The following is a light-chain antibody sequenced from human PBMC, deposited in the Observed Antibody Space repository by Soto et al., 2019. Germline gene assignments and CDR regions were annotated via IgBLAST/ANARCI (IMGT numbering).Light chain of an antibody. CDR1: QGISKY. Sequence: DIQMTQSPSSLPASVGDRVTITCRASQGISKYLAWYQQKPGKVPKLLIYAASTLQSGVPSRFSGSGSESDFTLTISSLQPEDVATYYCQKYNSASWTFGQGTKVEI. J-gene: IGKJ1*01. V-gene: IGKV1-27*01. CDR2: AAS. CDR3: QKYNSASWT.